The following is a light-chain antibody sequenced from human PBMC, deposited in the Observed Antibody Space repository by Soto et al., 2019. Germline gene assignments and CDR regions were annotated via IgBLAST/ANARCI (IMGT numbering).Light chain of an antibody. CDR3: QQYNNWPPIT. V-gene: IGKV3-15*01. Sequence: EIVLTQSTATLSLSPGERATLSCRASQSVSSNLAWYQQKPGRAPRLLIYGASTRATGIPARFSGSGSGTEFTLTISSLQSEDFAVYYCQQYNNWPPITFGQGTRLEIK. CDR1: QSVSSN. CDR2: GAS. J-gene: IGKJ5*01.